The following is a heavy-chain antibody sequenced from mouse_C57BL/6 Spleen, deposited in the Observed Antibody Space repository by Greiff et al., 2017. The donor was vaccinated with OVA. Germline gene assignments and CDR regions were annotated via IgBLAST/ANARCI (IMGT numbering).Heavy chain of an antibody. D-gene: IGHD1-1*01. Sequence: EVKLVESGPVLVKPGASVKMSCKASGYTFPDYYMNWVKQSHGKSLEWIGVINPYNGGTSYNQKFKGKATLTVDKSSSTAYMEHNSLTSEDSSVYYGARNTVVAHWYFDVWGTGTTVTVSS. V-gene: IGHV1-19*01. CDR1: GYTFPDYY. CDR3: ARNTVVAHWYFDV. CDR2: INPYNGGT. J-gene: IGHJ1*03.